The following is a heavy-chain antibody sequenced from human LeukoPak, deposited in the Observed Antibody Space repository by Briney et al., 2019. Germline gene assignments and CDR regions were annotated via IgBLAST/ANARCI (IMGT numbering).Heavy chain of an antibody. CDR2: ISSSSSTI. CDR1: GFTFSSYS. Sequence: GGSLRLSCAASGFTFSSYSMNWVRQAPGKGLEWVSYISSSSSTIYYADSVKGRFTIYRDNAKNSLYLQMNSLRAEDTAVYYCARDMYYDILTGSKVDIWGQGTMVTVSS. D-gene: IGHD3-9*01. CDR3: ARDMYYDILTGSKVDI. J-gene: IGHJ3*02. V-gene: IGHV3-48*01.